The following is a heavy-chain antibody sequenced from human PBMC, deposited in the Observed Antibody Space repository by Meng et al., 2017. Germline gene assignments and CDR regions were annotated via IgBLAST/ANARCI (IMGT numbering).Heavy chain of an antibody. J-gene: IGHJ6*02. CDR1: GYTFTSYG. CDR2: IIPIFGTA. CDR3: ARDIRAYYYDSSGHYYYYGMDV. Sequence: SVKVSCKASGYTFTSYGISWVRQAPGQGLEWMGGIIPIFGTANYAQKFQGRVTITTDESTSTAYMELSSLRSEDTAVYYCARDIRAYYYDSSGHYYYYGMDVWGQGTTVTVSS. D-gene: IGHD3-22*01. V-gene: IGHV1-69*05.